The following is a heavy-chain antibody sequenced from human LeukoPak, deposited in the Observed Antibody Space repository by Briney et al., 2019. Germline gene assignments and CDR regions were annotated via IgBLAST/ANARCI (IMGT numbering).Heavy chain of an antibody. CDR2: IFHTGST. Sequence: SETLSLTCTVSGDTINSGQYWGWIRQPPGRGLEWIGNIFHTGSTFYNPSLKSRITLSMDTSNNRFSLNLSLVITSVTPHYYCVDEHGTGVIRDFWGQGTLVAVSS. V-gene: IGHV4-38-2*02. D-gene: IGHD3-16*02. J-gene: IGHJ4*02. CDR3: VDEHGTGVIRDF. CDR1: GDTINSGQY.